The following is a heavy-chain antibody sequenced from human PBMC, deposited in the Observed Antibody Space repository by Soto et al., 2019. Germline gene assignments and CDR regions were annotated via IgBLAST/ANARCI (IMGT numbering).Heavy chain of an antibody. J-gene: IGHJ5*02. CDR1: GYCISSGYY. CDR3: ARDFSIAVAGKNNWFDP. CDR2: IYHSVST. D-gene: IGHD6-19*01. Sequence: SETLSLTCAVSGYCISSGYYWRWIRQPPGQGLEWIGIIYHSVSTYYNPSLKSRVTISVDTSKNQFSMKLSSVTAADTAVYYCARDFSIAVAGKNNWFDPWGQGTLVTVSS. V-gene: IGHV4-38-2*02.